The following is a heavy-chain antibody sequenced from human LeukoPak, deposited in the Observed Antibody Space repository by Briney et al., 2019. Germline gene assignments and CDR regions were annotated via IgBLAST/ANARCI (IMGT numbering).Heavy chain of an antibody. V-gene: IGHV4-59*02. CDR3: ARSEYSAYDSNFDY. J-gene: IGHJ4*02. CDR1: GVSVSSYY. CDR2: IYYSGNT. D-gene: IGHD5-12*01. Sequence: PSETLSLTCTVSGVSVSSYYWSWIRQPPGKGPEWIGYIYYSGNTNYNPSLKSRVAISIDTSKNQFSLKLSSVTAADTAVYYCARSEYSAYDSNFDYWGQGTLVTVSS.